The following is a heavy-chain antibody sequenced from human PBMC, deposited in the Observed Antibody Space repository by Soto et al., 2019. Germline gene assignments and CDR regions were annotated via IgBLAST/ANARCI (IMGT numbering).Heavy chain of an antibody. CDR2: IIPIFGTA. CDR3: ARGTPYCSGGSCYPYYFDY. D-gene: IGHD2-15*01. Sequence: VQLVQSGAEVKKPGSSVKVSCKASGGTFSSYAISWVRQAPGQGLEWMGGIIPIFGTANYAQKFQGRVTITADESTSTAYMELSSLRSEDTAVYYCARGTPYCSGGSCYPYYFDYWGQGTLVTVSS. CDR1: GGTFSSYA. V-gene: IGHV1-69*12. J-gene: IGHJ4*02.